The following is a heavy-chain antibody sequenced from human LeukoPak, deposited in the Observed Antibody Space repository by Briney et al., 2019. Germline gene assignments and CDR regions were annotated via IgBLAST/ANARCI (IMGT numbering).Heavy chain of an antibody. CDR1: GFTFSSYA. J-gene: IGHJ6*03. Sequence: GGSLRLSCAASGFTFSSYAMSWVRQAPGRGLEWVSAISGSGDSTYYADSVKGRFTISRDNSKNTLYLQMNSLRAEDTAVYYCARGSSGWYYYYYYMDVWGKGTTVTVSS. CDR2: ISGSGDST. V-gene: IGHV3-23*01. CDR3: ARGSSGWYYYYYYMDV. D-gene: IGHD6-19*01.